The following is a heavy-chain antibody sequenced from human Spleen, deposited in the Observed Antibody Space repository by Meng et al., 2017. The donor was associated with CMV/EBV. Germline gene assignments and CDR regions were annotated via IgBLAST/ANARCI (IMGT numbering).Heavy chain of an antibody. CDR3: ARDISSGSGFGFDY. Sequence: ASGFNFSDYYMSRIRQGPGKGLEWVSKISSSNTIYYADSVKGRFTISRDNAKKSLYLQMNSLRAEDTAVYYCARDISSGSGFGFDYWGQGTLVTVSS. D-gene: IGHD6-25*01. CDR1: GFNFSDYY. V-gene: IGHV3-11*04. CDR2: ISSSNTI. J-gene: IGHJ4*02.